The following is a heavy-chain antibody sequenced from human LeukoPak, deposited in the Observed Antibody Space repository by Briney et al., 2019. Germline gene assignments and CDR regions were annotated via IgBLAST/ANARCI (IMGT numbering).Heavy chain of an antibody. CDR1: GGTFSSYA. J-gene: IGHJ6*03. D-gene: IGHD6-13*01. Sequence: GASVKVSCKASGGTFSSYAISWVRQAPGQGLEWMGGIIPIFGTANYAQKFQGRVTITADKSTSTAYMELSSLRSEDTAVYYCARDAYSRLADVIDDYYYYMDVWGKRTTVTVSS. CDR3: ARDAYSRLADVIDDYYYYMDV. CDR2: IIPIFGTA. V-gene: IGHV1-69*06.